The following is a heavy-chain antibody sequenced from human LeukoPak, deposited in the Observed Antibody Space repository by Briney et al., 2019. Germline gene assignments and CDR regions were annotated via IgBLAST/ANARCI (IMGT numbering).Heavy chain of an antibody. V-gene: IGHV2-5*02. CDR1: GFSLSTSGVG. Sequence: ESGPTLVKPTQTLTLTCSFSGFSLSTSGVGVGWIRQPPGKALEWLTLIYWDDDKRYSPSLKSRLTITKDTSKNQVVLPMTNMDPVDTATFFFSKQRGAYDILTHFDFWGQGTLVTVSS. J-gene: IGHJ4*02. CDR2: IYWDDDK. CDR3: SKQRGAYDILTHFDF. D-gene: IGHD3-9*01.